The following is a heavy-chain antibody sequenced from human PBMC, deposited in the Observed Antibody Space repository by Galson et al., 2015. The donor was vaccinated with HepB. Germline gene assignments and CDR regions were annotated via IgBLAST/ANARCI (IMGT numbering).Heavy chain of an antibody. V-gene: IGHV3-48*01. J-gene: IGHJ4*02. D-gene: IGHD4-17*01. CDR3: ARWRGNYGDYGIDY. CDR2: ISSSSSNI. Sequence: SLRLSCAASGFTFSSYSMNWVRQAPGKGLEWVSYISSSSSNIYYADSVKGRFTISRDNAKNSLYLQMNSLRAEDTAVYYCARWRGNYGDYGIDYWGQGTLVTVSS. CDR1: GFTFSSYS.